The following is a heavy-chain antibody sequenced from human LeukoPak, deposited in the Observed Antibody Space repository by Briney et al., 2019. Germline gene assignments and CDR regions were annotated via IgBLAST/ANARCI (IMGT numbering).Heavy chain of an antibody. Sequence: GGSLRLSCAASGFTFSDYSMSWIRQAPGKGLEWVSYIRSGGNTIYYADSVKGRFTISRDNAKNSLYLQMNSLRAEDTAVYYCAKGQSVIGGIVVVPAAGNWGQGTLVTVSS. V-gene: IGHV3-11*04. CDR3: AKGQSVIGGIVVVPAAGN. CDR1: GFTFSDYS. J-gene: IGHJ4*02. CDR2: IRSGGNTI. D-gene: IGHD2-2*01.